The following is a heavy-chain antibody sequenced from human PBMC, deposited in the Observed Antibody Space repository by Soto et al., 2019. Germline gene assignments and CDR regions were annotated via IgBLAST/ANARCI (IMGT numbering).Heavy chain of an antibody. CDR2: IWYDGSNK. CDR1: GFTFSSYG. Sequence: QVQLVESGGGVVQPGRSLRLSCAASGFTFSSYGMHWVRQAPGKGLEWVAVIWYDGSNKYYADSVKGRFTISRDNSKNTLYLQMNSLRAEDTAVYYCARGGTDPPLYYYYGMDVWGQGTTVTVSS. V-gene: IGHV3-33*01. J-gene: IGHJ6*02. CDR3: ARGGTDPPLYYYYGMDV.